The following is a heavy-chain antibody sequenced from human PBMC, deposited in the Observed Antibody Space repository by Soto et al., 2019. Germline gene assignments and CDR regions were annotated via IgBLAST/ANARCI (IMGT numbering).Heavy chain of an antibody. J-gene: IGHJ6*02. V-gene: IGHV3-74*01. Sequence: GGSLRLSCAASGFTFRSYWMQWVRQAPGKGLVWVSSINSDGSNTCYADSVKGRFTISRDNAKNTLYLQMNSLRAEDTAVYYCARYDSSGYYWPYYYYGMDVWGQGTTVTVSS. CDR3: ARYDSSGYYWPYYYYGMDV. CDR1: GFTFRSYW. D-gene: IGHD3-22*01. CDR2: INSDGSNT.